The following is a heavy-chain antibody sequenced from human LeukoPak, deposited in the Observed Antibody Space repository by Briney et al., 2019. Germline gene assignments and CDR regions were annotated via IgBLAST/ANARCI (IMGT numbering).Heavy chain of an antibody. J-gene: IGHJ4*02. Sequence: GGSLRLSCAASGFTFSSYSMNWVRQAPGKGLEWVSYISSSSSTIYYADSVKGRFTISRDNAKNSLYLQMNSLRDEETAVYYCARGKKKEGFGGVIVIDYWGQGTLVTVSS. V-gene: IGHV3-48*02. CDR3: ARGKKKEGFGGVIVIDY. CDR1: GFTFSSYS. D-gene: IGHD3-16*02. CDR2: ISSSSSTI.